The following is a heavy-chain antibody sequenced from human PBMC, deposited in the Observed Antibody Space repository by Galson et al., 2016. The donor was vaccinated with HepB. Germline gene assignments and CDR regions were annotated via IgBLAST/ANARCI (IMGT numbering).Heavy chain of an antibody. D-gene: IGHD3-16*01. CDR3: TGERWGSTIPDY. V-gene: IGHV4-38-2*02. CDR1: YYSISNGYH. Sequence: ETLSLTCNVSYYSISNGYHWGWIRQPPGKGLEWIGTIYHSGTTYYNPSLKSRVTISVDTSKNQFSLKLKSVTAADTAVYFCTGERWGSTIPDYWGQGTLVTVSS. J-gene: IGHJ4*02. CDR2: IYHSGTT.